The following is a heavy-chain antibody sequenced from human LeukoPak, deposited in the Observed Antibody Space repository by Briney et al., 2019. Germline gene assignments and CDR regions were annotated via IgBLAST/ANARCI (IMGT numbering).Heavy chain of an antibody. V-gene: IGHV4-30-4*01. Sequence: SQTLSLTCTVSGGSISSGDYYWSWIRQPPGKGLEWIGYIYYSGSTYYNPSIKSRVTISVDTSKNQFSLKLSSVTAADTAVYYCARTYCSGGSCYKGVFGYWGQGTLVTVSS. CDR3: ARTYCSGGSCYKGVFGY. J-gene: IGHJ4*02. D-gene: IGHD2-15*01. CDR1: GGSISSGDYY. CDR2: IYYSGST.